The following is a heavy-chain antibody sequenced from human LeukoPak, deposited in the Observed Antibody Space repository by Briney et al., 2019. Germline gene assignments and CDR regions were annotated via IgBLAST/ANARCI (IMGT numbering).Heavy chain of an antibody. CDR1: GFTFSNAW. D-gene: IGHD6-6*01. CDR3: TREYSSSSREGYYYMDV. CDR2: IKSKTDGGTT. Sequence: GGSLRLSCAASGFTFSNAWMSWVRQAPGKGLEWVGRIKSKTDGGTTDYAAPVKGRFTISRDDSKNTLYLQMNSLKTEDTAVYYCTREYSSSSREGYYYMDVWGKGTTVTVSS. V-gene: IGHV3-15*01. J-gene: IGHJ6*03.